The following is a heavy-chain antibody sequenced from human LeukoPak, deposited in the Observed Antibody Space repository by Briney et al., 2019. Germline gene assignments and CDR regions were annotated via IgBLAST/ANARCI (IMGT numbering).Heavy chain of an antibody. CDR1: GFTFSSYS. J-gene: IGHJ5*02. V-gene: IGHV3-48*01. Sequence: QSGGSLRLSCAASGFTFSSYSMNWVRQAPGKGLEWVSYIDTSSPTIYYADSVKGRFTISRDNAKNSLYLQMNSLRAEDTAVYYCARGPPLFDPWGQGTLVTVSS. CDR3: ARGPPLFDP. CDR2: IDTSSPTI.